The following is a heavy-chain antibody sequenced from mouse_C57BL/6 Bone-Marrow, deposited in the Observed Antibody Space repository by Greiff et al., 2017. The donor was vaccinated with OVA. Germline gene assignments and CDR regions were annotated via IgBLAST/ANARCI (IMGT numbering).Heavy chain of an antibody. CDR1: GYAFSDYW. CDR3: ARSEYPGIAC. CDR2: IYPEDGDT. J-gene: IGHJ3*01. V-gene: IGHV1-80*01. D-gene: IGHD5-1*01. Sequence: VQLQQSGAELVKPGASVKISCKASGYAFSDYWMNWVKQRPGKGLEWIGQIYPEDGDTNYNGKFKGKATLTEDKSSSTAYMQISSLTSEDSAVYCSARSEYPGIACWGHGALVTVSA.